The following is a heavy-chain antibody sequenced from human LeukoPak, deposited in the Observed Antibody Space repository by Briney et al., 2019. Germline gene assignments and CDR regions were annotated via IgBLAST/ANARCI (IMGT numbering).Heavy chain of an antibody. V-gene: IGHV4-34*01. D-gene: IGHD3-10*01. CDR1: GGSFSGYY. Sequence: SETLSLTCAVYGGSFSGYYWSWIRQPPGKGREGIGDINHSGSTNYTPSLKSRVTISVHPSKNQFSLKLSSVTAADTAVYYCARRGYYGSGSYSYWGQGTLVTVSS. CDR2: INHSGST. J-gene: IGHJ4*02. CDR3: ARRGYYGSGSYSY.